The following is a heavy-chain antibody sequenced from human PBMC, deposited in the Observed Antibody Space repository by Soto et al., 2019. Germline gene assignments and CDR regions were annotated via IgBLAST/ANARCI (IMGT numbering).Heavy chain of an antibody. D-gene: IGHD3-10*01. CDR2: ISGSGGGT. J-gene: IGHJ3*02. CDR1: GFPFSSYA. V-gene: IGHV3-23*01. Sequence: EMQLLESGGGLVQPGGSLRLSCVASGFPFSSYAMSWVRQTPGKGLEWVSGISGSGGGTYYADSVKGRFTISGDNSNNMRSPQVHILRVEDLAVNFWAKGGYYSLFVIWGRGTVVSVSA. CDR3: AKGGYYSLFVI.